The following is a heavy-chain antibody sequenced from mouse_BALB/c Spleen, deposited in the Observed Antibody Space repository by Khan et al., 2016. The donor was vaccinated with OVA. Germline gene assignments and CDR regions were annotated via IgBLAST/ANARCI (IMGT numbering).Heavy chain of an antibody. CDR2: IWAGGST. CDR3: ARAFYNWAWFAY. J-gene: IGHJ3*01. V-gene: IGHV2-9*02. D-gene: IGHD4-1*01. CDR1: GFSISNYG. Sequence: QVQLKESGPGLVAPSQTLSITCTVSGFSISNYGVHWVRQPPGKGLEWLGVIWAGGSTNHNSALMSRLSISKDKSKNQVFLKMNSLQTDDTAMYYCARAFYNWAWFAYWGQGTLVTVSA.